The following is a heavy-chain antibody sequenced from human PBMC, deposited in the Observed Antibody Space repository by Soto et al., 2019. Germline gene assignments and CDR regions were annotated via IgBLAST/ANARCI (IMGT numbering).Heavy chain of an antibody. CDR1: GYTFTGYY. J-gene: IGHJ6*02. V-gene: IGHV1-2*04. Sequence: ASVKVSCKASGYTFTGYYMHWVRQAPGQGLEWMGWINPNSGGTNYAQKFQGWATMTRDTSISTAYMELSRLRSDDTAVYYCARGGEYSSSRRRNYGMDVWGQGTTVTVSS. D-gene: IGHD6-6*01. CDR3: ARGGEYSSSRRRNYGMDV. CDR2: INPNSGGT.